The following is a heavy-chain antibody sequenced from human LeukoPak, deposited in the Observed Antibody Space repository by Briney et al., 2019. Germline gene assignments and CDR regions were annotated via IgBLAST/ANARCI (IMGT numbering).Heavy chain of an antibody. V-gene: IGHV4-39*07. CDR3: ARDGEVLSSSWFWFDP. CDR2: IHYSGRN. CDR1: GGSITSGTYY. J-gene: IGHJ5*02. Sequence: TSETLSLTCSVSGGSITSGTYYWAWIRQPPGKGLEWIASIHYSGRNYNNPSLNSRVTMSVDTSKNQFSLNLYSVTAADTAVYYCARDGEVLSSSWFWFDPWGQGTLVTVSS. D-gene: IGHD6-13*01.